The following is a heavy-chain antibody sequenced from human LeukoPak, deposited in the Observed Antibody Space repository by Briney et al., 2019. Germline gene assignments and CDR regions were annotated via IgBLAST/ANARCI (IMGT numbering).Heavy chain of an antibody. CDR1: GYTFTSYD. V-gene: IGHV1-8*01. D-gene: IGHD3-9*01. J-gene: IGHJ4*02. Sequence: GASVKVSCKASGYTFTSYDINWVRQVTGQGLEWMGWMNPNSGNTGYAQKFQGRVTMTRNTSTSTAYMELSSLRSEDTAVYYCARDALRYFDWLPHLDYWGQGTLVTVSS. CDR3: ARDALRYFDWLPHLDY. CDR2: MNPNSGNT.